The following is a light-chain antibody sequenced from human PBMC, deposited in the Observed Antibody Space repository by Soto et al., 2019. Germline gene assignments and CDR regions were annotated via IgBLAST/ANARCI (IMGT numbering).Light chain of an antibody. CDR1: QSVDSNY. CDR2: GAS. CDR3: KQYGLSHT. J-gene: IGKJ2*01. Sequence: EIVLTQSPGTLSLSPGERATLSCRASQSVDSNYLAWYQQKPGQAPRVLIYGASSRASGIPDRFSGSGSVTDFTRTISRLEPENFAVYHWKQYGLSHTCDQGNKLEIK. V-gene: IGKV3-20*01.